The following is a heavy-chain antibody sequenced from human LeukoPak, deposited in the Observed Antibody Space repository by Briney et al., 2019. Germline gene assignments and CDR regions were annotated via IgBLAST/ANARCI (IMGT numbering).Heavy chain of an antibody. V-gene: IGHV3-48*01. CDR1: GFTFSSRS. CDR2: ISSSSSTI. CDR3: ARATSGSYGSDAFAI. D-gene: IGHD5-18*01. J-gene: IGHJ3*02. Sequence: GGSLRLSCAASGFTFSSRSMNWVRQAPGKGLEWVSYISSSSSTIYYADSVKGRFTISRDNAKNSLYLQMNRLRAEDTAVYYCARATSGSYGSDAFAIWGQGTKATVSS.